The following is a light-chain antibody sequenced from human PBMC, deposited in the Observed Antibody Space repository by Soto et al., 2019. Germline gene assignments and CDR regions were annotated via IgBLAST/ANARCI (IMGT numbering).Light chain of an antibody. Sequence: EIVLTQSPGTLSLSPGERATLSCRASQSVSSSYVSCYQKKPGQAPSLLIYGASSSATRIPDSVSGSGSGTDFTLTISRLEHYAFAVYYWQQYGSSPTFGQGTKLEIK. J-gene: IGKJ2*01. CDR1: QSVSSSY. CDR2: GAS. CDR3: QQYGSSPT. V-gene: IGKV3-20*01.